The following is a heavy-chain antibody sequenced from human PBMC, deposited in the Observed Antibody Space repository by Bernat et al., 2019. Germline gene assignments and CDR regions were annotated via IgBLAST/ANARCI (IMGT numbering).Heavy chain of an antibody. J-gene: IGHJ4*02. CDR2: ISGDGGNT. D-gene: IGHD6-19*01. CDR1: GFTFDDYA. V-gene: IGHV3-43*02. CDR3: ASQSRDY. Sequence: EVQLVESGGGVVQPGGSLRLSCAASGFTFDDYAMHWVRQAPGKGLEWVSLISGDGGNTYNADSVKGRFTISRDNSKNSLYLQMNSLRTEDTALYYCASQSRDYWGQGTLVTVSS.